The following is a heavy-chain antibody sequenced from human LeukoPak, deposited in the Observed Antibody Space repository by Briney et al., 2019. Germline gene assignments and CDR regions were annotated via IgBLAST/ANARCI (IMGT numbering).Heavy chain of an antibody. CDR2: FDPEDGET. J-gene: IGHJ4*02. CDR1: GYTLTELS. V-gene: IGHV1-24*01. CDR3: AKCLAHPGGINVLLWFGESNYFDY. D-gene: IGHD3-10*01. Sequence: GASVKVSCKVSGYTLTELSMHWVRQAPGKGLEWMGGFDPEDGETIYAQKFQGRVTMTEDTSTDTAYMELSSLRAEDTAVYYCAKCLAHPGGINVLLWFGESNYFDYWGQGTLVTVSS.